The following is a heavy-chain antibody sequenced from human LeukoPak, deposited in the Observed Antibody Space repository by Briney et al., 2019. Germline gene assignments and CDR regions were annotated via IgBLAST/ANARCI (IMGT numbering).Heavy chain of an antibody. J-gene: IGHJ3*02. Sequence: SETLSLTCTVSGGSISSGSYYWGWIRQPPGKGLEWIGSIYYSGSTHYNTSLKSRVTVSVDTSKNQFSLKLSSVTAADTAVYYCASPGGGAFDIWGQGTMATVSS. CDR2: IYYSGST. CDR1: GGSISSGSYY. V-gene: IGHV4-39*01. CDR3: ASPGGGAFDI. D-gene: IGHD3-10*01.